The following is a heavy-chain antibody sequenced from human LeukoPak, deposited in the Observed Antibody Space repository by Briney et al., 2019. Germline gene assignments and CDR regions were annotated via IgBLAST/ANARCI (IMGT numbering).Heavy chain of an antibody. D-gene: IGHD3-3*02. J-gene: IGHJ3*01. V-gene: IGHV3-23*01. CDR3: ARDNRFVLGLPED. Sequence: SGGSLRLSCAASGFTFSSYWMSWVRQAPGKGLEWVSAISGSGGSTYYADSVKGRFTISRDNSKNTLYLQMNSLRAEDTAVYYCARDNRFVLGLPEDWGQGTMVTVSS. CDR2: ISGSGGST. CDR1: GFTFSSYW.